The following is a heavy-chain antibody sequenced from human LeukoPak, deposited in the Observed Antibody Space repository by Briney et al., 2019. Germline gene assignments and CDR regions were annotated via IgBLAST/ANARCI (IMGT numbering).Heavy chain of an antibody. J-gene: IGHJ3*02. CDR2: IYTSGST. CDR3: ARGLQWELLGAFDI. D-gene: IGHD1-26*01. V-gene: IGHV4-4*07. CDR1: GGSISSYY. Sequence: KPSETLSLTCTVSGGSISSYYWSWIRQPAGKGLEWIGRIYTSGSTNYNPSLKSRVTMSVDTSKNQFSLKLSSVTAADTAVYYCARGLQWELLGAFDIWGQGTMVTVSS.